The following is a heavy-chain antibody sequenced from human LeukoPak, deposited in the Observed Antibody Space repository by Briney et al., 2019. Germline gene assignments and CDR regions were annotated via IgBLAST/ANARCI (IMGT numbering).Heavy chain of an antibody. CDR2: FSSSGSTI. CDR3: ASEGVYYDILTGYYTGYYGMDV. D-gene: IGHD3-9*01. J-gene: IGHJ6*02. V-gene: IGHV3-48*03. CDR1: GFTFSSYE. Sequence: PGGSLRLSCAASGFTFSSYEMNWVRQAPGKGLEWVSYFSSSGSTIYYADSVKGRFTISRDNAKNSLYLQMNSLRDEDTAVYYCASEGVYYDILTGYYTGYYGMDVWGQGTTVTVSS.